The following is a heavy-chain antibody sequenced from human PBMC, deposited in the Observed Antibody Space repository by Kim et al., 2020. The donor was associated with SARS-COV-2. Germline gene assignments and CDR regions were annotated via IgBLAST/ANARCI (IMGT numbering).Heavy chain of an antibody. J-gene: IGHJ4*02. V-gene: IGHV3-7*01. Sequence: GGSLRLSCAASGFTFSSYWLSWVRQAPGKGLEWVANIKQYGSEKYYVDSVKGRFTISRDNAKNPLYLQMNSLRAEDTAVYYCARDPRSVACTSFDYWGQGTLVTVSS. CDR3: ARDPRSVACTSFDY. CDR1: GFTFSSYW. CDR2: IKQYGSEK. D-gene: IGHD2-2*01.